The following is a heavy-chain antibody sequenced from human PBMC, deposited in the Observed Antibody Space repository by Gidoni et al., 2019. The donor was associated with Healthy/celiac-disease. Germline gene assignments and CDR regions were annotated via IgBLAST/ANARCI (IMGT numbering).Heavy chain of an antibody. Sequence: QVQLVQSGAEVKKPGSSVKVSCKASGGPFSSYAISWVRQAPGQGLEWMGRIIPILGIANYAQKFQGRVTITADKSTSTAYMELSSLRSEDTAVYYCARVGTSYYYYYMDVWGKGTTVTVSS. CDR3: ARVGTSYYYYYMDV. CDR1: GGPFSSYA. J-gene: IGHJ6*03. D-gene: IGHD1-1*01. CDR2: IIPILGIA. V-gene: IGHV1-69*04.